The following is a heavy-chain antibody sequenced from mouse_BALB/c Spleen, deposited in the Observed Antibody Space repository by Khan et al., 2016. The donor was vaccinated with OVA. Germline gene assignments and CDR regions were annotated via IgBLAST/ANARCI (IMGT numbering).Heavy chain of an antibody. J-gene: IGHJ4*01. CDR3: ARKNYYGYAVDY. D-gene: IGHD1-1*01. Sequence: EVKLLESGPGLVKPSQSLSLTCTITAYSITTNYAWDWIRQFPGNKLDWMGYISYSGSTSYNPSLKSRISITRDTSKNQFFLQLNSVTTEDTATDYGARKNYYGYAVDYWGQGTSVTVSS. V-gene: IGHV3-2*02. CDR1: AYSITTNYA. CDR2: ISYSGST.